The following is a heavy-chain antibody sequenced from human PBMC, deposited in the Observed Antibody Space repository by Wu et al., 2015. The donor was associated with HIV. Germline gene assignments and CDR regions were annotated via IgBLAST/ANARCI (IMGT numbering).Heavy chain of an antibody. CDR2: IIPIFGTA. V-gene: IGHV1-69*05. CDR3: ASRGYYYGSGPHAFDI. CDR1: GGTFSSYA. Sequence: QVQLVQSGAEVKKPGSSVKVSCKASGGTFSSYAISWVRQAPGQGLEWMGGIIPIFGTANYAQKFQGRVTITTDESTSTAYMELSSLRSEDTAVYYCASRGYYYGSGPHAFDIWGQGTMVTVSS. D-gene: IGHD3-10*01. J-gene: IGHJ3*02.